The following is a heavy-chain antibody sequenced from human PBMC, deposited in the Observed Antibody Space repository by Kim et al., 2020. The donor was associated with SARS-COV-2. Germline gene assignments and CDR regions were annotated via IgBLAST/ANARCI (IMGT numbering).Heavy chain of an antibody. CDR1: GFTFSSYW. V-gene: IGHV3-7*03. CDR3: ARFVSTPYYYYGMDV. CDR2: IKQDGSEK. Sequence: GGSLRLSCAASGFTFSSYWMSWVRQAPWKGLEWVANIKQDGSEKYYVDSVKGRFTISRDNAKNSLYLQMNSLRAEDTAVYYCARFVSTPYYYYGMDVWGQGTTVTVSS. J-gene: IGHJ6*02.